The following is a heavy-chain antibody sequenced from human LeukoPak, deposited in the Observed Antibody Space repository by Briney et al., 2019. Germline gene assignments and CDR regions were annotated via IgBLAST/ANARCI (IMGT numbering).Heavy chain of an antibody. J-gene: IGHJ4*02. Sequence: ASVKVSCKASGYTFTSYGISWVRQAPGQGLEWMGIINPSGGSISYAQKFQGRVTMTRDTSTSTVYMELSSLRSEDTAVYYCARDTAYDFWSGYYLYWGQGTLVTVSS. V-gene: IGHV1-46*01. CDR3: ARDTAYDFWSGYYLY. D-gene: IGHD3-3*01. CDR2: INPSGGSI. CDR1: GYTFTSYG.